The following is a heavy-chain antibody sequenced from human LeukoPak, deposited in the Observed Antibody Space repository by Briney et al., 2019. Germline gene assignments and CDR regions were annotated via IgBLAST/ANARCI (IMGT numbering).Heavy chain of an antibody. Sequence: SETLSLTCTVSGGSISNYYWNWIRQPPGKGLEWIGYIYYSGSTNYNPSLKSRVTFSLDTSKKQFSLKLSSVTAADTAVYYCARHRYGSGSYYNEGEDFDYWGQGTLVTVSS. CDR2: IYYSGST. D-gene: IGHD3-10*01. CDR3: ARHRYGSGSYYNEGEDFDY. CDR1: GGSISNYY. V-gene: IGHV4-59*08. J-gene: IGHJ4*02.